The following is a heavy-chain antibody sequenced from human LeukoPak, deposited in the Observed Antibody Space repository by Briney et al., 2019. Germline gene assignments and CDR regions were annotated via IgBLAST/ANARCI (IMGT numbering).Heavy chain of an antibody. D-gene: IGHD3-10*01. CDR2: IYWNDHK. CDR3: VRRPYWPATYGSYFDY. CDR1: GFSLSADGVG. Sequence: SGPTLVNPTQTLTLTCTFSGFSLSADGVGVAWIRQPPGKALEWLALIYWNDHKVYSPSLQSRLTITKDTSKNQVVLAMTNMDPVDTATYYCVRRPYWPATYGSYFDYWGQGTLVTVSS. V-gene: IGHV2-5*01. J-gene: IGHJ4*02.